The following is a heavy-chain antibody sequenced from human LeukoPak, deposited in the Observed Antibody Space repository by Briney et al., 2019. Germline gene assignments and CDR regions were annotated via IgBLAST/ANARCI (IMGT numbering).Heavy chain of an antibody. D-gene: IGHD1-26*01. CDR1: GYTFTDYY. V-gene: IGHV1-69-2*01. CDR2: VDPEDGET. Sequence: GASVKVSCKASGYTFTDYYMHWVQQAPGKGLEWMGLVDPEDGETIYAEKFQGRVTITADTSTDTAYMELSSPRSEDTAVYYCVISKGGDWFDPWGQGTLVTVSS. J-gene: IGHJ5*02. CDR3: VISKGGDWFDP.